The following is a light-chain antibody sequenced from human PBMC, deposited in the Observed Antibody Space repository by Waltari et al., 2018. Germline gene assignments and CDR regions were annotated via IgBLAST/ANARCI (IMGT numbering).Light chain of an antibody. V-gene: IGKV1-39*01. J-gene: IGKJ4*01. CDR2: GAN. CDR1: QSIRRS. CDR3: QQNYTVAPT. Sequence: IHMTQSPSSLSASIGDRVNITCRASQSIRRSLSWYQQNAGKSTRLLILGANSLQSGVPSSFSGTDAGTDFTLTFSSLQPEDSAMYYCQQNYTVAPTFGGGTTVEIK.